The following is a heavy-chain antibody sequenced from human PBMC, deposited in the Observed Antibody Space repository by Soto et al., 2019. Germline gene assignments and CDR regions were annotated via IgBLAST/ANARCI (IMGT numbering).Heavy chain of an antibody. CDR2: MGGSGRST. CDR3: AKDLPGELLPTCFDS. D-gene: IGHD3-10*01. V-gene: IGHV3-23*01. J-gene: IGHJ5*01. CDR1: VFTFCVCY. Sequence: GSIKLCCAASVFTFCVCYMGWFLQAPGKGLEWVSSMGGSGRSTYYTDSVKGRFTISRDNSKSTLYLQMTSLRAEDTALYYCAKDLPGELLPTCFDSWGPGTLVTVSS.